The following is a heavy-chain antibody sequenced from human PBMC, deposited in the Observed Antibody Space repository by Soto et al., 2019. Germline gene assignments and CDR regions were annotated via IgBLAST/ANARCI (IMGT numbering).Heavy chain of an antibody. D-gene: IGHD1-26*01. CDR1: GFTFSGSA. Sequence: PGGSLRLSCAASGFTFSGSAMHWVRQASGKGLEWVGRIRSKANSYATAYAASVKGRFTISRDDSKNTAYLQMNSLKTEDTAVYYCTRLIVGAQIGFDPWGQGTLVTVSS. J-gene: IGHJ5*02. CDR2: IRSKANSYAT. V-gene: IGHV3-73*01. CDR3: TRLIVGAQIGFDP.